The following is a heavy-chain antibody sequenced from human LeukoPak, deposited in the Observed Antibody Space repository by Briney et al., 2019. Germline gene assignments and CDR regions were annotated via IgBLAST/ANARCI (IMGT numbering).Heavy chain of an antibody. CDR2: INWNGGST. CDR3: ARGSVGPTPWYFDY. J-gene: IGHJ4*02. CDR1: GFTFDDYG. Sequence: PGGSLRLSCAASGFTFDDYGMSWVRQAPGKGLEWVSGINWNGGSTGYADSVKGRFTISRDNAKNSLYLQMNSLRAEDTAVYYCARGSVGPTPWYFDYWGQGTLDTVSS. V-gene: IGHV3-20*04. D-gene: IGHD1-26*01.